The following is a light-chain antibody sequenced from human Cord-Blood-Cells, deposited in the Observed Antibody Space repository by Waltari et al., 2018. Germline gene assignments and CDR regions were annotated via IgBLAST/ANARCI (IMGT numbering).Light chain of an antibody. CDR2: GAS. CDR1: QLVSSRY. Sequence: EMVLTQSPGTLSLSPGERATLSCRASQLVSSRYLAWYQQKPGQPPRLLIYGASSRATVISDSFRGSGSGTDFTLTISRLEPEDVAVYYCQQYGSSPPLTFGGGTKVEIK. V-gene: IGKV3-20*01. CDR3: QQYGSSPPLT. J-gene: IGKJ4*01.